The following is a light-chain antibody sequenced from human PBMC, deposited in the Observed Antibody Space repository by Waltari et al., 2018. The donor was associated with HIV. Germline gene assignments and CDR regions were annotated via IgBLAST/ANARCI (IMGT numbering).Light chain of an antibody. J-gene: IGLJ1*01. Sequence: QSALTQPASVSGSPGQSVNMSCTGTSSDVGKYDFVSWYQHNPGQAPHLIIYDVTTRPSGVSLRFSGSKAGKTASLTISGLQAEDEANYYCCSYAGGPFVFGSGT. V-gene: IGLV2-23*02. CDR1: SSDVGKYDF. CDR2: DVT. CDR3: CSYAGGPFV.